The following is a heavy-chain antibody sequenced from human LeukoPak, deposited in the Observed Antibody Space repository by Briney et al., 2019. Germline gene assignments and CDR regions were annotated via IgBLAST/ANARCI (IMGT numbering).Heavy chain of an antibody. CDR1: GYTFTTYD. D-gene: IGHD3-22*01. J-gene: IGHJ5*02. V-gene: IGHV1-8*01. Sequence: ASVKVSCKASGYTFTTYDINWVRQAPGQGLEWMGWVNSISGNTGYAQKFQGRVTMTRDTSISTAYMELSSLRSEDTAVYYCARAMFYYDSSGYYAWFDPWGQGTLVTVSS. CDR3: ARAMFYYDSSGYYAWFDP. CDR2: VNSISGNT.